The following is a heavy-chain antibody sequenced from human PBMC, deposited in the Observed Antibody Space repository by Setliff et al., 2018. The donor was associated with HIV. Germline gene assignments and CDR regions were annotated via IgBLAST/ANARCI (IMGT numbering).Heavy chain of an antibody. Sequence: PSETLSLPCTVSDSGTYYWSWIRQPAGKGPEWIGRVSSRGDTNYNPSLKSRVTMSVDTSKNQFSLKLTSVTASDTAVYYCARAAAGNTGPFDLWGQGSPVTVSS. CDR3: ARAAAGNTGPFDL. D-gene: IGHD4-17*01. J-gene: IGHJ4*02. CDR1: DSGTYY. V-gene: IGHV4-4*07. CDR2: VSSRGDT.